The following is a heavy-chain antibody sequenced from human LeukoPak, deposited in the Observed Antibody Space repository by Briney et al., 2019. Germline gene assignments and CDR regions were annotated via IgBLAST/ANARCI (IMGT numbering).Heavy chain of an antibody. CDR3: ARGESSRRTPYNY. V-gene: IGHV4-31*03. J-gene: IGHJ4*02. Sequence: PSETLSLTCNVSGGSISSGGYYWSWIRQHPGKGLEWIGYIYYSGSAYHNPSLKSRVSISVDTSKNQFSLKLSSVTAADTAVYYCARGESSRRTPYNYWGRGTLVTVSS. D-gene: IGHD2-2*01. CDR1: GGSISSGGYY. CDR2: IYYSGSA.